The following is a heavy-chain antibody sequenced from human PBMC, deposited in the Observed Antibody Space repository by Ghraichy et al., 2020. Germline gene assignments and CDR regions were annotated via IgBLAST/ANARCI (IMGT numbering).Heavy chain of an antibody. CDR3: VREPFEYSSSSGENPFDI. CDR1: GFSFSSYV. Sequence: GGSLRLSCAASGFSFSSYVIHWVRLAPGKGLEWVAVISYDGSNKYYADSVKGRFTISRDNSKNTLYLQMNSLRAEDMAVYYCVREPFEYSSSSGENPFDIWGQGTMVTVSS. CDR2: ISYDGSNK. D-gene: IGHD6-6*01. V-gene: IGHV3-30*04. J-gene: IGHJ3*02.